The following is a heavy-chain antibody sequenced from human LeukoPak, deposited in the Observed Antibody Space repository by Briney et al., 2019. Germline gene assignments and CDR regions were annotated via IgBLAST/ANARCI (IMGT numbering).Heavy chain of an antibody. V-gene: IGHV4-4*09. CDR2: VYSSGNT. D-gene: IGHD5-12*01. CDR1: DASINNSY. Sequence: SETLSLTCTVSDASINNSYWNWVRQPPGKGLEWIAYVYSSGNTKYNPSLKSRISLSVDTSKSQFSLKLYSVTAADMAVYYCANSYDGKIVPFDNWGQGTPVTVSS. J-gene: IGHJ4*02. CDR3: ANSYDGKIVPFDN.